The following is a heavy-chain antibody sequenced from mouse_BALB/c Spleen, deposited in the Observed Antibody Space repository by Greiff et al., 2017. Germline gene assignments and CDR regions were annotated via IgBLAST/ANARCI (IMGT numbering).Heavy chain of an antibody. Sequence: VKVVESGAELMKPGASVKISCKATGYTFSSYWIEWVKQRPGHGLEWIGEILPGSGSTNYNEKFKGKATFTADTSSNTAYMQLSSLTSEDSAVYYCARRYYYGSKAMDYWGQGTSVTVSS. D-gene: IGHD1-1*01. CDR3: ARRYYYGSKAMDY. CDR2: ILPGSGST. V-gene: IGHV1-9*01. J-gene: IGHJ4*01. CDR1: GYTFSSYW.